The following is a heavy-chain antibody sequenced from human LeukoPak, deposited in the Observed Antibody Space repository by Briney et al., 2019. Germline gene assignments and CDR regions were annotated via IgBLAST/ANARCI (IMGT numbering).Heavy chain of an antibody. CDR3: ARDLGFGEMVTNRGAFDI. Sequence: ASVKVSCKASGYTFTDYYMHWVRQAPGQGLEWMGWINPNSGHTNYAQKFQGRVAMTGDTSISTAYMELSRLRSDDTAVYYCARDLGFGEMVTNRGAFDIWGQGTMVTVSS. D-gene: IGHD5-24*01. CDR2: INPNSGHT. J-gene: IGHJ3*02. CDR1: GYTFTDYY. V-gene: IGHV1-2*02.